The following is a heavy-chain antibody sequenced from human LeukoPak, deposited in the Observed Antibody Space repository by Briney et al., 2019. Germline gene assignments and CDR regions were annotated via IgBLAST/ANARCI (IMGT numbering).Heavy chain of an antibody. J-gene: IGHJ6*04. CDR2: ISGSGSTI. CDR3: AELGITMIGGV. V-gene: IGHV3-48*03. CDR1: GFTFSSYE. Sequence: GGSLRLSCAAYGFTFSSYEMNWVRQAPGKGLEWVSYISGSGSTIYYADSVKGRSTISRDNAKNSLYLQMNSLRAEDTAVYYCAELGITMIGGVWGKGTTVTISS. D-gene: IGHD3-10*02.